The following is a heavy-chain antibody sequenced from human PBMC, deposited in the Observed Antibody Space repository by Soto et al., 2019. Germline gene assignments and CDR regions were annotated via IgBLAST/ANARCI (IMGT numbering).Heavy chain of an antibody. Sequence: SLKSSYEGSGGSVSSYWRVWVRQMPGKGLEWMGIIYPGDSDTRYSPSFQGQVTISADKSISTAYLQWSSLKASDTAMYYCARWEVAAPHNWFDPWGQGTLVTVSS. CDR2: IYPGDSDT. CDR1: GGSVSSYW. V-gene: IGHV5-51*01. CDR3: ARWEVAAPHNWFDP. D-gene: IGHD2-15*01. J-gene: IGHJ5*02.